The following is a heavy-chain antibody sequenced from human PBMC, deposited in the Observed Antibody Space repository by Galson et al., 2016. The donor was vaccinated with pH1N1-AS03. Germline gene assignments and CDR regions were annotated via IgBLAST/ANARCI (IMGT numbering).Heavy chain of an antibody. CDR1: GFSLSTSGVG. J-gene: IGHJ5*02. Sequence: PALVKPTQTLTLTCTFSGFSLSTSGVGVGWIRQPPGKALEWLALIYWADDKHYSPSLKSRLTITEDTSKNPVVLTMTNMDPVDTATYYCAHFLYGDYATWFDPWGQGTLVTVSS. CDR2: IYWADDK. V-gene: IGHV2-5*02. D-gene: IGHD4-17*01. CDR3: AHFLYGDYATWFDP.